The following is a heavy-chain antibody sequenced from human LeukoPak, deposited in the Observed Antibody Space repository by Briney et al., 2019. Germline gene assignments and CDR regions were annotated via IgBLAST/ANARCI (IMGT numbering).Heavy chain of an antibody. D-gene: IGHD5-18*01. CDR1: GGSISSGGYS. CDR3: ARGLLRGYSYGLRNNWFDP. J-gene: IGHJ5*02. Sequence: PSETLSLTCAVSGGSISSGGYSWSWIRQPPGKGLEWIGEINHSGSTNYNPSLKSRVTISVDTSKNQFSLKLSSVTAADTAVYYCARGLLRGYSYGLRNNWFDPWGQGTLVTVSS. CDR2: INHSGST. V-gene: IGHV4-30-2*01.